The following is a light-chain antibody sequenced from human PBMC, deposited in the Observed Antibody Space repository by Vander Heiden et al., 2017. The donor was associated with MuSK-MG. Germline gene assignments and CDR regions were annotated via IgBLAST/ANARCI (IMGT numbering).Light chain of an antibody. CDR1: QDISNY. J-gene: IGKJ4*01. CDR3: QQDDNFPLT. V-gene: IGKV1-33*01. CDR2: DTS. Sequence: DIQMTQSPSSLSASVGDRVTITCQASQDISNYLNWYQQKPGKAPKLLIYDTSNLETGVPSRFSGSESGTHFTFTISSLQPEDLGTYYCQQDDNFPLTFGGGTKVEIK.